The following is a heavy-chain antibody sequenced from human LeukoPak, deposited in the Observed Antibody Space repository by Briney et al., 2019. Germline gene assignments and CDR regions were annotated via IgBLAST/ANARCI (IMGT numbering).Heavy chain of an antibody. CDR2: ISSSTTYI. V-gene: IGHV3-21*01. D-gene: IGHD6-13*01. CDR3: AREAGWYSSNIDWFDP. Sequence: GGSLRLSCAASGFTFRSYTMNWVRQAPGKGLEWVSSISSSTTYIYYADSVKGRFTISRDNARDSLYLQMNSLRAEDTAMYYCAREAGWYSSNIDWFDPWGQGTLVTVSS. CDR1: GFTFRSYT. J-gene: IGHJ5*02.